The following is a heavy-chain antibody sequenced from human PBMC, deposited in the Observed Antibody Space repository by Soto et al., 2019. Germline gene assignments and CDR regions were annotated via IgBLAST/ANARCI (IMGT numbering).Heavy chain of an antibody. CDR3: ARVPALRLMTTANLRRNPSRYYFDY. CDR2: INHSGST. V-gene: IGHV4-34*01. J-gene: IGHJ4*02. D-gene: IGHD4-17*01. CDR1: GGSFSGYY. Sequence: QVQLQQWGAGLLKPSETLSLTCAVYGGSFSGYYWSWIRQPPGKGLEWIGEINHSGSTNYNPSLMSRVTISVDTAKNQFSLKLSSVTAADTAVYYCARVPALRLMTTANLRRNPSRYYFDYWGQGTLVTVSS.